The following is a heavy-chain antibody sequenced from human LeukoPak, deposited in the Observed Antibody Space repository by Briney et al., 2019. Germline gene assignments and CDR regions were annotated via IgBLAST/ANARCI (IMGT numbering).Heavy chain of an antibody. D-gene: IGHD4-11*01. CDR1: DGSFTGYF. Sequence: SETLSLTCAVYDGSFTGYFWNWIRQSPGKGLEWIGEINHRGSTNYNPSLKSRLTISVDTSKNQFSLRLTSVTAADAGVYFCARDPTTVMTVPWYFDTWGQGTLVTVSS. CDR2: INHRGST. J-gene: IGHJ4*02. V-gene: IGHV4-34*01. CDR3: ARDPTTVMTVPWYFDT.